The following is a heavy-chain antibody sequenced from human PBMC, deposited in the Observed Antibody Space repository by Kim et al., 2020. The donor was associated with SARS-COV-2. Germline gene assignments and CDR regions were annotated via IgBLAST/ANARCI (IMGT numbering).Heavy chain of an antibody. V-gene: IGHV3-21*01. CDR3: ARDFPTTVTMAPDAFDI. Sequence: GGSLRLSCAASGFTFSSYSMNWVRQAPGKGLEWVSSISSSSSYIYYADSVKGRFTISRDNAKNSLYPQMNSLRAEDTAVYYCARDFPTTVTMAPDAFDIWGQGTMVTVSS. CDR2: ISSSSSYI. J-gene: IGHJ3*02. D-gene: IGHD4-17*01. CDR1: GFTFSSYS.